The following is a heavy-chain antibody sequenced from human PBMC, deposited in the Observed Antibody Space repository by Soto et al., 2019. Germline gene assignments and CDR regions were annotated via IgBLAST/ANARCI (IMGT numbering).Heavy chain of an antibody. CDR1: GGSFSGYY. D-gene: IGHD3-16*01. Sequence: QVQLQQWGAGLLKPSETLSLTCAVYGGSFSGYYWSWIRQAPGKGLEWIGEINHSGDTNHNPSLKSRVTISTDMSKNQFSLKLSSVTAADTALYYCARGEMVLLRRDLGPPLFGYWGQGSLVTVSP. CDR3: ARGEMVLLRRDLGPPLFGY. CDR2: INHSGDT. J-gene: IGHJ4*02. V-gene: IGHV4-34*02.